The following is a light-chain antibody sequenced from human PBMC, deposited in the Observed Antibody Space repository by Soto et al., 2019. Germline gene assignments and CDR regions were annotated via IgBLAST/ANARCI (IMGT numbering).Light chain of an antibody. Sequence: SYELTQPLSVSVALGQTARITCGGNNIGSKNVHWYQQKPGQAPVLVIYRDNNRPSRIPERFSGSNSGNTATLTISRAQAGDEADYYCQVWDSSTVVFGGGTKVTVL. V-gene: IGLV3-9*01. CDR3: QVWDSSTVV. J-gene: IGLJ2*01. CDR1: NIGSKN. CDR2: RDN.